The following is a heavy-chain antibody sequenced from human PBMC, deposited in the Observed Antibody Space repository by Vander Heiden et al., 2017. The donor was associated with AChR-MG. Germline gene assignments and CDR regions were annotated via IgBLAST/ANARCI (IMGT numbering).Heavy chain of an antibody. Sequence: QVQLVESGGGVVQPGRSLRLSCAASGFPFSGYGMHWVRQAPGKGLEWVAVIWYDGSNKYYADSVKGRFTISRDNSKNTLYLQMNSLRAEDTAVYYCAREKGARAAHPSFDYWGQGTLVTVSS. CDR2: IWYDGSNK. V-gene: IGHV3-33*01. CDR3: AREKGARAAHPSFDY. CDR1: GFPFSGYG. D-gene: IGHD1-26*01. J-gene: IGHJ4*02.